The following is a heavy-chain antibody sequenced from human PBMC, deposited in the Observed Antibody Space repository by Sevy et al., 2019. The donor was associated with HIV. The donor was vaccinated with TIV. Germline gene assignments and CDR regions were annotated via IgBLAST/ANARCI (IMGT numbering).Heavy chain of an antibody. CDR1: GGTFSSYA. CDR2: IIPIFGTA. CDR3: ARGVNSGYDSSGYYFFSMDV. D-gene: IGHD3-22*01. J-gene: IGHJ6*01. V-gene: IGHV1-69*13. Sequence: ASVKVSCKASGGTFSSYAISWVRQAPGQGLEWMGGIIPIFGTANYAQKFQGRVTITADESTSTAYMELSSLRSEDTAVYYCARGVNSGYDSSGYYFFSMDVWGQGTTVTVSS.